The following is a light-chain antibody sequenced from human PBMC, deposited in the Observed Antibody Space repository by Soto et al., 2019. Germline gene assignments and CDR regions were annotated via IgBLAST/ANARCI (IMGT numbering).Light chain of an antibody. CDR1: QSILYSPNNKNY. CDR3: QQSYDVPQT. V-gene: IGKV4-1*01. CDR2: WAS. Sequence: DIVLTQSPDSMAVSLGERATINCKSSQSILYSPNNKNYLAWYQQKPGQPPKLLIYWASTRESGVPDRFSGSGSGTDCTLPISSLQDEDVAVYYGQQSYDVPQTFGQGTKVEIK. J-gene: IGKJ1*01.